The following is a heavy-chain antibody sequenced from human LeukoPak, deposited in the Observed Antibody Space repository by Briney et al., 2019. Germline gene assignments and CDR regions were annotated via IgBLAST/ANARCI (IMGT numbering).Heavy chain of an antibody. CDR3: ARGGYYGSGNDFRFDP. J-gene: IGHJ5*02. D-gene: IGHD3-10*01. CDR1: GGSFSGYY. V-gene: IGHV4-59*01. Sequence: SETLSLTCAVYGGSFSGYYWSWIRQPPGKGLEWIGYFFYSGSTNYNPSLKSRVIISIDTSKNQISLSLSSVTAADTAVYYCARGGYYGSGNDFRFDPWGQGTLVTVSS. CDR2: FFYSGST.